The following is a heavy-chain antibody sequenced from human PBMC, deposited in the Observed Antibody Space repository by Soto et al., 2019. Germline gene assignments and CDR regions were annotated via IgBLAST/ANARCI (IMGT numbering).Heavy chain of an antibody. D-gene: IGHD2-2*01. CDR3: ARDAGVVVPAARLIY. Sequence: GGSLRLSCAASGFTFSSYAMHWVRQAPGKGLEWVAVISYDGSNKYYADSVKGRFTISRDNSKNTLYLQMNSLRAEDTAVYYCARDAGVVVPAARLIYWGQGTLVTVSS. J-gene: IGHJ4*02. CDR1: GFTFSSYA. CDR2: ISYDGSNK. V-gene: IGHV3-30-3*01.